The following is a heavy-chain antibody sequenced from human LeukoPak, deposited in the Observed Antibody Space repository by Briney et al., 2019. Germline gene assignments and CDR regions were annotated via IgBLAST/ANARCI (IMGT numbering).Heavy chain of an antibody. CDR2: ISYDGSNK. CDR1: GFTFSSYA. Sequence: GGSLRLSCAASGFTFSSYAMHWVRQAPGKGLEWVAVISYDGSNKYYADSVKGRFTISRDNSKNTLYLQMNSLRAEDTAVYYCAGPLGYCSSTSCYYYGMDVWGKGTTVTVSS. J-gene: IGHJ6*04. V-gene: IGHV3-30*04. CDR3: AGPLGYCSSTSCYYYGMDV. D-gene: IGHD2-2*01.